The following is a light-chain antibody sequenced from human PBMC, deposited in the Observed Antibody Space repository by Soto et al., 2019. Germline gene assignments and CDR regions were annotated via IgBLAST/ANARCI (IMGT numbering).Light chain of an antibody. CDR3: QQYGSSGT. CDR2: DAS. V-gene: IGKV3-20*01. J-gene: IGKJ1*01. Sequence: EFVFTQSPGTLSLSPGERATLSCRASQTVRNNYLAWYQQKPGQAPRLLIYDASSRATGIPDRFSGSGSGTDFTLTISRLEPEDFAVYYCQQYGSSGTFGQGTQVDIK. CDR1: QTVRNNY.